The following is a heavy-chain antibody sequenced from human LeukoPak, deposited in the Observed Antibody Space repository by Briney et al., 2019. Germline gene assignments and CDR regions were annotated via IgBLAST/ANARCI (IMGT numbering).Heavy chain of an antibody. CDR3: ARGGQWGLQSSYYYYIDV. Sequence: ASVKVSCKASGYTFTGYYIHWVRQAPGQGLEWMGWINPDSGGTNYAQKFQGRVTMTRDTSIRTAYMELSRLRSDDTAVYYCARGGQWGLQSSYYYYIDVWGKGTTVTVSS. V-gene: IGHV1-2*02. CDR2: INPDSGGT. CDR1: GYTFTGYY. J-gene: IGHJ6*03. D-gene: IGHD1-26*01.